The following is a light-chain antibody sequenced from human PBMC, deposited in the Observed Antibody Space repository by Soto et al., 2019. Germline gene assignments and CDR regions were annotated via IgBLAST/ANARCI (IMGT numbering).Light chain of an antibody. Sequence: EVVLTQSPGTLSLSPGERTTLSCRASQRISSSYLAWYQQKPGQAPRLLIYAASSRATGIPDRFSGSGSGTDSTLTISRLESEDFAVYYCQQYGSSRWTFGQGTKVDIK. CDR3: QQYGSSRWT. CDR2: AAS. CDR1: QRISSSY. V-gene: IGKV3-20*01. J-gene: IGKJ1*01.